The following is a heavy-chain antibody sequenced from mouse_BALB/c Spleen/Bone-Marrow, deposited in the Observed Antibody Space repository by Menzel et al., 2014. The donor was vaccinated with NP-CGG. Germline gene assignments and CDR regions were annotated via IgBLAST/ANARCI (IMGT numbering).Heavy chain of an antibody. CDR2: INPSNGGT. CDR3: TRSNYGYWYFDV. D-gene: IGHD1-1*01. V-gene: IGHV1S81*02. CDR1: GYSFTRYY. J-gene: IGHJ1*01. Sequence: QVQLQQSGAELVKPGASVKLSRKASGYSFTRYYXYWVKRRPGQGLEWIGEINPSNGGTNFNEKFKSKATLTVDKSSSTAYMQFSSLTSEDSAVYYCTRSNYGYWYFDVWGAGTTVTVSS.